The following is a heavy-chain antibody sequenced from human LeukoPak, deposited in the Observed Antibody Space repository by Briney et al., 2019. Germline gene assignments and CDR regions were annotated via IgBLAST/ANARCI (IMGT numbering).Heavy chain of an antibody. J-gene: IGHJ6*02. CDR2: IIPIRGIA. CDR1: GCTFTSYG. V-gene: IGHV1-69*04. CDR3: ARSSSSSHYYGMDV. Sequence: SVKVSCKASGCTFTSYGISWVRQAPGQGLEWMGRIIPIRGIANYAQKFQGRVTITADKSTSTAYMELSSLRSEDTAVYYWARSSSSSHYYGMDVWGQGTTVTVSS. D-gene: IGHD6-13*01.